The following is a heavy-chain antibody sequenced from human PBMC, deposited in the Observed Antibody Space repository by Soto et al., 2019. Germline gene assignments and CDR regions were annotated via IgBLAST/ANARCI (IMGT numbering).Heavy chain of an antibody. CDR1: GGTFSSYA. J-gene: IGHJ6*02. CDR2: IIPISDTT. D-gene: IGHD2-2*01. V-gene: IGHV1-69*01. CDR3: ARSQGSSTSLEIYYYYYYGMDV. Sequence: QVQLVQSGAEVKKPGSSVKVSCKASGGTFSSYAISWVRQAPGQGLEWMGGIIPISDTTNYAQKFQGRVTITADESTSTASSELSSLRSEDTAVYYCARSQGSSTSLEIYYYYYYGMDVWGQGTTVTVSS.